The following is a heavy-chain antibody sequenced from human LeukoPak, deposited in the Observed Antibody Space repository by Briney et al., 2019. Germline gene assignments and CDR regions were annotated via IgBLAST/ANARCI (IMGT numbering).Heavy chain of an antibody. CDR1: GFTFSNYG. CDR2: IWSDGSQK. CDR3: ARFEVDYGLDY. Sequence: PGGSLRLSCAASGFTFSNYGMHWVRQAPGKGLEWVAVIWSDGSQKYCADSVKGRFTISRDNSKNTMYLQMNSLKAEDTAVYHCARFEVDYGLDYWGQGTLVTVSS. D-gene: IGHD4-17*01. J-gene: IGHJ4*02. V-gene: IGHV3-33*01.